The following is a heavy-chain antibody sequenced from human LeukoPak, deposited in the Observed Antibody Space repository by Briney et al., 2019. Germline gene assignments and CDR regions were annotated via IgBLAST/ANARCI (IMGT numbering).Heavy chain of an antibody. J-gene: IGHJ4*02. D-gene: IGHD3-16*02. CDR3: ARDLKSGLGILRLGELSPGY. CDR1: GYTFTGYY. Sequence: GTSVKVSCKASGYTFTGYYMHWVRQAPGQGLEWMGWINPKSGGTNYAQKFQGRVTMTRDTSISTAYMELRSLRSDDTAVYYCARDLKSGLGILRLGELSPGYWGQGTLVTVSS. V-gene: IGHV1-2*02. CDR2: INPKSGGT.